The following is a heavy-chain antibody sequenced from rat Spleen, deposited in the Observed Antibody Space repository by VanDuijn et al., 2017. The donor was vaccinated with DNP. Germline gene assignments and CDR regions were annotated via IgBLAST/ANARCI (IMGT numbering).Heavy chain of an antibody. V-gene: IGHV2-15*01. J-gene: IGHJ2*01. CDR1: GFSLSSYS. CDR3: TRSYGLDY. CDR2: VSSGGST. D-gene: IGHD1-3*01. Sequence: QVQLKESGPGLVQPSQTLSLTCTVSGFSLSSYSVGWVRQPPGKGLEWIAAVSSGGSTDYNSALKSRLSISRDTSKSQVFLKMNSLQTEDTAIYFCTRSYGLDYWGQGVMVTVSS.